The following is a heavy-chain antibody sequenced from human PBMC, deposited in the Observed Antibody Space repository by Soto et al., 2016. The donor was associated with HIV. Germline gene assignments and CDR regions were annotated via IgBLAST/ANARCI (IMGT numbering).Heavy chain of an antibody. Sequence: VQLQESGPGLVKPSQTLSLTCTVSGESISSGTYYWSWIRQPAGKGMEWIGRMYTTGSPDYNPSLKNRVTMSVDTSKNQFSLKLTSVTAADTALYFCARDQGSPXNWFDPWGPEPWSTVSS. V-gene: IGHV4-61*02. CDR3: ARDQGSPXNWFDP. CDR2: MYTTGSP. CDR1: GESISSGTYY. J-gene: IGHJ5*02.